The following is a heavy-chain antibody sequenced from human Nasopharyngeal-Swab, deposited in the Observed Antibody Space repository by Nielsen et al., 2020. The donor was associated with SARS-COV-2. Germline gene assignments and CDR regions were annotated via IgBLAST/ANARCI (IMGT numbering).Heavy chain of an antibody. J-gene: IGHJ6*04. D-gene: IGHD3-16*01. CDR3: AKVGGGVDY. V-gene: IGHV3-23*01. Sequence: GESLKISCATSGFTFSSYAMSWVRQAPGKGLEWVSGISFGGVTTYYADSVKGRFTISRDNSKNTLYLQMNRLRAEDTAVYYCAKVGGGVDYWGKGTTVTVSS. CDR2: ISFGGVTT. CDR1: GFTFSSYA.